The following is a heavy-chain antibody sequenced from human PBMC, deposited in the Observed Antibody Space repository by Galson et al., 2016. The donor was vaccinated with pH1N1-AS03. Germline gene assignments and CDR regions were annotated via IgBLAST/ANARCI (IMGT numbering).Heavy chain of an antibody. D-gene: IGHD5-12*01. Sequence: SLRLSCAASGFTFSSYAMSWVRQAPGKGLEWVSAISGSGGSTYYADSVKGRFTISRDNSKNTLYLQMNSLRAEDTAMYYCARGRARGYSGYDLWGQGTLVTVSS. CDR2: ISGSGGST. CDR3: ARGRARGYSGYDL. V-gene: IGHV3-23*01. J-gene: IGHJ4*02. CDR1: GFTFSSYA.